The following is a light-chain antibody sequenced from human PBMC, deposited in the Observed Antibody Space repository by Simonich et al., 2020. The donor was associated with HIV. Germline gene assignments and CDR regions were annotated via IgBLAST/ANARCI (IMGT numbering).Light chain of an antibody. Sequence: EIVMTQSPATLSVSPGERTTLSCRASQSVSSNLAWYPQKPGQAPRLLIYGASTRATGIPARFSGSGSGTEFTLTISSLQSEDFAVYYCQQYNNWPYTFGQGTKLDIK. CDR1: QSVSSN. CDR2: GAS. V-gene: IGKV3-15*01. J-gene: IGKJ2*01. CDR3: QQYNNWPYT.